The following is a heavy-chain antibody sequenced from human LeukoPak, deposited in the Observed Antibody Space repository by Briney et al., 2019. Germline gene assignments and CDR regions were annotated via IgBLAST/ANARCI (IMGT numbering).Heavy chain of an antibody. V-gene: IGHV3-15*07. J-gene: IGHJ4*02. CDR3: TTGVY. CDR1: GFTFSSAW. Sequence: GGSLRLSCAASGFTFSSAWMNWVPQAPGKGLEWVGRIKTKTDGAATEYATPVKGRFTFSRDDSKNTLYLQMNSLKTEDTAVYYCTTGVYWGQGTLVTVSS. CDR2: IKTKTDGAAT.